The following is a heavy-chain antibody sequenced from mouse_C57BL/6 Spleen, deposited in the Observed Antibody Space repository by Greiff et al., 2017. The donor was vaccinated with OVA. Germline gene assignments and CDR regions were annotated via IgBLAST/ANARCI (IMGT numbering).Heavy chain of an antibody. D-gene: IGHD1-1*01. V-gene: IGHV1-22*01. CDR1: GYTFTDYN. CDR3: ARRSDYYGSSYGGYFDY. J-gene: IGHJ2*01. CDR2: INPNNGGT. Sequence: EVKLQQSGPELVKPGASVQMSCKASGYTFTDYNMHWVKQSHGKSLEWIGYINPNNGGTSYNQKFKGKATLTVNKSSSTAYMELRSLTSEDSAVYYCARRSDYYGSSYGGYFDYWGQGTTLTVSS.